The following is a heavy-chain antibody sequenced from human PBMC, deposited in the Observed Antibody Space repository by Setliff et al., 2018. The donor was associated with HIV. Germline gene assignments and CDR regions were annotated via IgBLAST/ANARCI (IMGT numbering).Heavy chain of an antibody. V-gene: IGHV5-10-1*01. J-gene: IGHJ3*02. CDR1: GYSFSSYW. Sequence: PGESLKISCKGSGYSFSSYWINWVRQMPGKGLEWMGRIDPSDSYTNYSPSFQGHVSISADRSISTAYLQWSSLKASDTAIYYCSRGIAVAGHDFANTPGDIWGQGTMVTVSS. D-gene: IGHD6-19*01. CDR2: IDPSDSYT. CDR3: SRGIAVAGHDFANTPGDI.